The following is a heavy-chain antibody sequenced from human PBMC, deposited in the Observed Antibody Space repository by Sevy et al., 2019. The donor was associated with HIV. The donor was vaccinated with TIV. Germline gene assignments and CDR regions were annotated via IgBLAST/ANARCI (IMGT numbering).Heavy chain of an antibody. D-gene: IGHD2-15*01. Sequence: GGSLRLSCAASGFTFSSYSMNWVRQAPGKGLEWVSSISSSSNYIYYADSVKGRFTISRDNAKNSLYLQMNSLRAEDTAVYYCARDQREGDCSGGSCYSDAFDIWGQGTMVTV. V-gene: IGHV3-21*01. CDR3: ARDQREGDCSGGSCYSDAFDI. CDR1: GFTFSSYS. J-gene: IGHJ3*02. CDR2: ISSSSNYI.